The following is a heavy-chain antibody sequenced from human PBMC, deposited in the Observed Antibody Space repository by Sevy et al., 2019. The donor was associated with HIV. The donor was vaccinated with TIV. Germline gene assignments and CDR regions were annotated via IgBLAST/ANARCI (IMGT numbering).Heavy chain of an antibody. Sequence: SETLSLTCTVSGGSITSHYWSWIRQPPGKGLESIGYILPSGSTSYNPSLKSRATISIETSKNKFSLILNSVTAADTAVYYCARVDGYSGSYLRIWGRGTMVTVSS. D-gene: IGHD1-26*01. V-gene: IGHV4-59*11. CDR1: GGSITSHY. J-gene: IGHJ3*02. CDR3: ARVDGYSGSYLRI. CDR2: ILPSGST.